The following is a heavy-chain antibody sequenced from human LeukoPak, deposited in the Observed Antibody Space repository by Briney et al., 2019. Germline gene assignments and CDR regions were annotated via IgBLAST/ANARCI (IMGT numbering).Heavy chain of an antibody. CDR2: IYTSGST. V-gene: IGHV4-4*09. CDR3: ARHYYDSSGYYYVGY. J-gene: IGHJ4*02. Sequence: PSETLSLTCTVSGGSISSYYWSWIRQPPGKGLEWIGYIYTSGSTNYNPSLKSRVTISVDTSKNQFSLKLSSVTAADTAVYYCARHYYDSSGYYYVGYWGQGTLVTVSS. D-gene: IGHD3-22*01. CDR1: GGSISSYY.